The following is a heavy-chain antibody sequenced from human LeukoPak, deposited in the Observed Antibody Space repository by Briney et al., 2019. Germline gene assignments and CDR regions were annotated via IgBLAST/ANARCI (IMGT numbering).Heavy chain of an antibody. CDR1: GYTFTGYY. Sequence: ASVKVSCKASGYTFTGYYMHWVRQAPGQGLEWMGWINPNSGGTNYAQKLQGRVTMTRDTSISTAYMELSRLRSDDTAVYYCAREVNYYDSSGYYCDYWGQGTLVTVSS. D-gene: IGHD3-22*01. V-gene: IGHV1-2*02. CDR3: AREVNYYDSSGYYCDY. J-gene: IGHJ4*02. CDR2: INPNSGGT.